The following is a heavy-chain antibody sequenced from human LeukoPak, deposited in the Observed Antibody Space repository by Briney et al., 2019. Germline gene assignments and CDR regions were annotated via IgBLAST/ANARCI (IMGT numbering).Heavy chain of an antibody. V-gene: IGHV3-23*01. J-gene: IGHJ4*02. Sequence: PGGSLRLSCAASGFTFSSYAMSWVRQAPGKGLEWVSGIGGSGGSTYYADSVKGRFTISRDNSKNTLYLQMNSLRAEDTAVYYCAKDLSYNYGTTKDYWGQGTLVTVSS. CDR1: GFTFSSYA. D-gene: IGHD1-1*01. CDR3: AKDLSYNYGTTKDY. CDR2: IGGSGGST.